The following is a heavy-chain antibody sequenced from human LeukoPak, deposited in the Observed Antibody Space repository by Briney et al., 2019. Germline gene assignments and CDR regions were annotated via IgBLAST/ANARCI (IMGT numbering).Heavy chain of an antibody. Sequence: PGGSLRLSCAASGFTFSDSYMSWIRQAPGKGLELVSHIYSSDTTYADSVKGRFTISRDNAKNSLYLQMNSLRDEDTAVYYCARDLHYAFDIWGQGTMVTASS. CDR2: IYSSDTT. V-gene: IGHV3-11*04. CDR1: GFTFSDSY. D-gene: IGHD3-10*01. J-gene: IGHJ3*02. CDR3: ARDLHYAFDI.